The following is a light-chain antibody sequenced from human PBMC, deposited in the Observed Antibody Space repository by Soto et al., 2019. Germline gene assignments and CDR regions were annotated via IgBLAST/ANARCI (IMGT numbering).Light chain of an antibody. CDR3: QQSFVTPRT. CDR1: QTLKSY. V-gene: IGKV1-39*01. J-gene: IGKJ1*01. Sequence: DIQMTQSPSSLSASVGDRVTITCRASQTLKSYLNWYQHKPGKAPNLLIDDATTLHTGVPSRFSGSGSGTDFTLTISSLQPEDFATYYCQQSFVTPRTFGQGTKVDIK. CDR2: DAT.